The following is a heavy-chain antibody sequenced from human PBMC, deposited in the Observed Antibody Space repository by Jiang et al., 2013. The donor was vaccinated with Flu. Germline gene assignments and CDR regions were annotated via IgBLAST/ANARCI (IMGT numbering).Heavy chain of an antibody. D-gene: IGHD3-10*01. CDR1: GYTFTSYD. CDR3: ASLISIWFGELSGMDV. CDR2: MNPNSGNT. Sequence: SGAEVKKPGASVKVSCKASGYTFTSYDINWVRQATGQGLEWMGWMNPNSGNTGYAQKFQGRVTMTRNTSISTAYMELSSLRSEDTAVYYCASLISIWFGELSGMDVWGQGTTGHRLL. V-gene: IGHV1-8*01. J-gene: IGHJ6*02.